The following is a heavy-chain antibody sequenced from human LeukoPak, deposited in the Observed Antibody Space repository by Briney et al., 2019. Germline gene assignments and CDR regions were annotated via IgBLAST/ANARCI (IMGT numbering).Heavy chain of an antibody. CDR1: GGSFSGYY. V-gene: IGHV4-34*01. Sequence: SETLSLTCAVYGGSFSGYYWSWIRQPPGKGLEWIGEINHSGSTNYNPSLKSRVTISVDTSKNQFSLKLSSVTAADTAVYYCARHRYSSSWYPRFRWFDPWGQETLVTVSS. CDR3: ARHRYSSSWYPRFRWFDP. J-gene: IGHJ5*02. D-gene: IGHD6-13*01. CDR2: INHSGST.